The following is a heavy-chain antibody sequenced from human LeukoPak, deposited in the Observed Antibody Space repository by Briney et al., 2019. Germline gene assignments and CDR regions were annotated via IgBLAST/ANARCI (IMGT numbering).Heavy chain of an antibody. D-gene: IGHD5-24*01. V-gene: IGHV3-48*01. CDR1: GFTFSTYY. CDR3: AREFGHNRWYFDY. Sequence: GGSLRLSCAASGFTFSTYYMNWVRQAPGKGLEWVSYISTSSTTTYNADSVKGRFTISRDNSLNTLHLQMNSLRTEDTAVYYCAREFGHNRWYFDYWGQGALVTVSS. CDR2: ISTSSTTT. J-gene: IGHJ4*02.